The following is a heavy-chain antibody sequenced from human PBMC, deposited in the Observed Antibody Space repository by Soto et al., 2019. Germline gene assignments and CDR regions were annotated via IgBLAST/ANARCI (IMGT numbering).Heavy chain of an antibody. J-gene: IGHJ6*02. CDR2: ISTSNSYI. CDR1: AFTFNTYT. Sequence: PGGSLRLSCAASAFTFNTYTMNWVRQAPGKGLEWVSSISTSNSYIYYADSVKGRFTLSRDNAKNSLYLQMNSLRAEDTAVYYCARGELLAYYGMDVWGQGTTVTVSS. CDR3: ARGELLAYYGMDV. V-gene: IGHV3-21*01. D-gene: IGHD3-10*01.